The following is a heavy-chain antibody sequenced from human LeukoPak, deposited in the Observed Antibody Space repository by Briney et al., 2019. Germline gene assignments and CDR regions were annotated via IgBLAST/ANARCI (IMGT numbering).Heavy chain of an antibody. Sequence: PGRSLRLSCAASGFTFDDYAMRWVRQAPGKGLEWVSGISWNSGSIGYADSVKGRFTISRDNAKNSLYLQMNSLRAEDMALYYCAKDNDSSGYSYAFDIWGQGTMVTVSS. V-gene: IGHV3-9*03. J-gene: IGHJ3*02. D-gene: IGHD3-22*01. CDR1: GFTFDDYA. CDR3: AKDNDSSGYSYAFDI. CDR2: ISWNSGSI.